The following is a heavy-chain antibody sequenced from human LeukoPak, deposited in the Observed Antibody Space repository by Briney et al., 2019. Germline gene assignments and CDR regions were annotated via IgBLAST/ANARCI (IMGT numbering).Heavy chain of an antibody. CDR2: ISGGSGTI. CDR1: GFTFSNYA. D-gene: IGHD1-26*01. J-gene: IGHJ6*03. Sequence: GGSLRLSCAASGFTFSNYAMSWVRQAPGKGLEWVSSISGGSGTIYYADSVKGRFTISRDNSKNTLYLQMNSLRAEDTAVYYCAKGGTYYYYYWDVWGKGT. CDR3: AKGGTYYYYYWDV. V-gene: IGHV3-23*01.